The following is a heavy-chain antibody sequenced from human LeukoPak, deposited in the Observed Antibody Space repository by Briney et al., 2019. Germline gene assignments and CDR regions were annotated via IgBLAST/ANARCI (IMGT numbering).Heavy chain of an antibody. Sequence: SVKVSCKASGGTFSSYAISWVRQAPGQGLEWMGGIIPIFGTANYAQKFQGRVTITADESTSTAYMELSSLRSEDTAVYYCARVGGDGYNNDYWGQGTLVTVSS. CDR2: IIPIFGTA. CDR1: GGTFSSYA. D-gene: IGHD5-24*01. CDR3: ARVGGDGYNNDY. J-gene: IGHJ4*02. V-gene: IGHV1-69*13.